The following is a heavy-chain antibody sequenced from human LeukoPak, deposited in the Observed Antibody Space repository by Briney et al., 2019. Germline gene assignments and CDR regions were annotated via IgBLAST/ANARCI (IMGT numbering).Heavy chain of an antibody. V-gene: IGHV1-69*05. CDR2: IIPIFGTA. J-gene: IGHJ4*02. Sequence: SVKVSCKAPGGTFSSYAISWVRQAPGQGLEWMGRIIPIFGTANYAQKFQGRVTITTDESTSTAYMELSSLRSEDTAVYYCARGPAFLGLTGYSFDYWGEGTLGTVSS. CDR3: ARGPAFLGLTGYSFDY. CDR1: GGTFSSYA. D-gene: IGHD3-9*01.